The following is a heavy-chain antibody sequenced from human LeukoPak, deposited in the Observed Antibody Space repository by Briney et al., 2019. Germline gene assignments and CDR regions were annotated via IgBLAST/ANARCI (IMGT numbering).Heavy chain of an antibody. CDR1: GFTFSSYG. CDR3: ARGEIGWLQLVDY. V-gene: IGHV3-33*01. CDR2: IWYDGSNK. J-gene: IGHJ4*02. D-gene: IGHD5-24*01. Sequence: GSLRLSCAASGFTFSSYGMHWVRQAPGKGLEWVAVIWYDGSNKYYADSVKGRFTISRDNSKNTLYLQMNSLRAEDTAVYYCARGEIGWLQLVDYWGQGTLVTVSS.